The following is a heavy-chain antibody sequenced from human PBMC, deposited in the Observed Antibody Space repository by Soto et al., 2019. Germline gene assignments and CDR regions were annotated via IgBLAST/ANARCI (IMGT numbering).Heavy chain of an antibody. J-gene: IGHJ3*02. CDR1: GSAFDDYA. D-gene: IGHD2-15*01. V-gene: IGHV3-9*01. CDR2: ISWNSGSI. Sequence: PGGSLGPSCGASGSAFDDYALHWVRQAPGKGLEWVSGISWNSGSIGYADSVKGRFTISRDNAKNSLYLQMNSLRAEDTALYYCAKHTRLYPLPHSGIDIWSKGTTVTV. CDR3: AKHTRLYPLPHSGIDI.